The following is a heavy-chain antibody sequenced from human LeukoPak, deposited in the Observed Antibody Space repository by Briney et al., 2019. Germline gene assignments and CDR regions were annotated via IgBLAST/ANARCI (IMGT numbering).Heavy chain of an antibody. CDR1: GFTFSSYW. V-gene: IGHV3-74*01. J-gene: IGHJ4*02. Sequence: PGGSLRLSCVASGFTFSSYWMHWVRHDPRKGLVWVSRINGDGRNINYADSVRGRFTISRDNAKNSLYLQMNSLRAEDTAVHYCARDHRGDRYWGQGTLVTVSS. D-gene: IGHD4-17*01. CDR2: INGDGRNI. CDR3: ARDHRGDRY.